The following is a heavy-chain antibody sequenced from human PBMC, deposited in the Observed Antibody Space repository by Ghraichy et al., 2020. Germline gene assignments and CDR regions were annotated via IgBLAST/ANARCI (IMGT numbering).Heavy chain of an antibody. J-gene: IGHJ4*02. V-gene: IGHV4-59*02. D-gene: IGHD3-10*01. CDR3: ARVSYSGSGTPFFFDF. Sequence: ETLSLTCTVSGDSVNSYYWSWIRQPPGMGLEWIGYISNSGTTKYNASLKSRVSISVDTSKNQVSLRLTSVTAADTAVYYCARVSYSGSGTPFFFDFWGQGALVTVSS. CDR2: ISNSGTT. CDR1: GDSVNSYY.